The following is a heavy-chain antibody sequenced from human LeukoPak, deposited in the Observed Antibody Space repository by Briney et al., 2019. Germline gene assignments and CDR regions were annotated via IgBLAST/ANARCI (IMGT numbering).Heavy chain of an antibody. V-gene: IGHV4-34*01. CDR3: ARGNYYGSGSYYNPRRSWFDP. J-gene: IGHJ5*02. CDR1: GRSFSGYY. D-gene: IGHD3-10*01. CDR2: INHSGST. Sequence: SETLSLTCAVYGRSFSGYYWSWIRQPPGKGLEWIGEINHSGSTNYNPSLKSRVTISVDTSKNQFSLKLSSVTAADTAVYYCARGNYYGSGSYYNPRRSWFDPWGQGTLVTVSS.